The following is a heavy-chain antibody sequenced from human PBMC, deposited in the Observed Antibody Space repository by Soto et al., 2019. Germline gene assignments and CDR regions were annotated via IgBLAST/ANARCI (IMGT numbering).Heavy chain of an antibody. Sequence: SETLSLTCSVSGGSVSNKTYYWSWIRQPPGKRLEWIGYVYYSGTTNYNPSLKSRVTISVDLSKNQFSLRLSSVTTADTALYYCARTTAVPNTLRSRHFFDYWGQGTLVTVSS. CDR1: GGSVSNKTYY. CDR2: VYYSGTT. V-gene: IGHV4-61*01. J-gene: IGHJ4*02. D-gene: IGHD4-17*01. CDR3: ARTTAVPNTLRSRHFFDY.